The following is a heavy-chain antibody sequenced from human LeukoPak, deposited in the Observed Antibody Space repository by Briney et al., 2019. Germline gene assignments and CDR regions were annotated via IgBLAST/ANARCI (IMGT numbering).Heavy chain of an antibody. CDR3: ARGSRWDGELAY. CDR1: GFTFSSYS. CDR2: ISSSSSYI. Sequence: GGSLRLSCAASGFTFSSYSMNWVRQAPGKGLEWVSSISSSSSYIYYADSVKGRFTISRDNAKNSLYLQMNSLSAEDTAVYYCARGSRWDGELAYLGQGTLGTVSS. D-gene: IGHD6-13*01. J-gene: IGHJ4*02. V-gene: IGHV3-21*01.